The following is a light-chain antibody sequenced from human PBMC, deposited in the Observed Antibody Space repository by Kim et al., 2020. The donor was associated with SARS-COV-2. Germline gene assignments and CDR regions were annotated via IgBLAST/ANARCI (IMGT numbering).Light chain of an antibody. V-gene: IGLV3-21*04. J-gene: IGLJ3*02. CDR2: YDS. CDR3: QVWDSSSDHWV. Sequence: SYELTQPPSVSVAPGTTARITCGGDNIGSKSVHWYQQKPGQAPVLVIYYDSDRPSGIPERFSGSNSGNTATLTISRVEAGDEADYSCQVWDSSSDHWVFGGGTQLTVL. CDR1: NIGSKS.